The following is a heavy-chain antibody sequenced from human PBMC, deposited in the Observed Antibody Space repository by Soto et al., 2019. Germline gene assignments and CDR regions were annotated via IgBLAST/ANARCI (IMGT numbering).Heavy chain of an antibody. D-gene: IGHD3-3*01. CDR2: INHSGST. Sequence: QVQLQQWGAGLLKPSETLSLTCAVYGGSFSGYYWSWIRQPPGKGLEWIREINHSGSTNYNPSLKSRVTISVDTSKNQFSLKLSSVTAADTAVYYCASRPIWSGYYLSDYWGQGTLVTVSS. J-gene: IGHJ4*02. CDR3: ASRPIWSGYYLSDY. V-gene: IGHV4-34*01. CDR1: GGSFSGYY.